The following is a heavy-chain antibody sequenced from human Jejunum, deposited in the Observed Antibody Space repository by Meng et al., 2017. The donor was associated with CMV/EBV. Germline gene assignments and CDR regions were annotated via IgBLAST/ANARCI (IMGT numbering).Heavy chain of an antibody. V-gene: IGHV3-48*03. J-gene: IGHJ4*02. D-gene: IGHD2-2*01. CDR1: GFTFSSYE. Sequence: SCEASGFTFSSYEMTWVRQAPVKGLEWVSYISSGSAIIYYADSVKGRFTISRDNAKSSLYLQMNSLRAEDTALYYCARAGWAAIGYWGQGTVVTVSS. CDR2: ISSGSAII. CDR3: ARAGWAAIGY.